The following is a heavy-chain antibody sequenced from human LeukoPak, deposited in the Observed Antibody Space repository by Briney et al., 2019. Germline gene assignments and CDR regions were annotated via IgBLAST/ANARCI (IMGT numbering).Heavy chain of an antibody. CDR1: GYTFTSYG. V-gene: IGHV1-18*01. CDR2: ISAYNGNT. Sequence: ASVKVSCKASGYTFTSYGISWVRQAPGQGLEWMGWISAYNGNTNYAQKLQGRVTMTTDTSTSTAYMELRSLRSDDTAVYYCARDLDPLRGYSYGCEMNYFDYWGQGTLVTVSS. CDR3: ARDLDPLRGYSYGCEMNYFDY. J-gene: IGHJ4*02. D-gene: IGHD5-18*01.